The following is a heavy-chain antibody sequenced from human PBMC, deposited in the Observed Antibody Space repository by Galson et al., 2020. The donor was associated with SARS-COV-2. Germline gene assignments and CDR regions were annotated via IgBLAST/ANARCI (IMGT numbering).Heavy chain of an antibody. CDR3: ARYTETYYSY. V-gene: IGHV4-59*13. CDR2: IHSSGRA. CDR1: GGSIINYY. D-gene: IGHD1-26*01. J-gene: IGHJ4*02. Sequence: SQTLSLTCTVSGGSIINYYWSWIRQPPGRGLEWIGYIHSSGRAKYNPSLKSRVTMSVDTSKNHFSLKLTSVTATDTAVYYCARYTETYYSYWGQGSLVTVSS.